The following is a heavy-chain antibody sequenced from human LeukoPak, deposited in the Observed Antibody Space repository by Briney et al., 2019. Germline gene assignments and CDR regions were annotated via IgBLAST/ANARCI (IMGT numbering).Heavy chain of an antibody. CDR3: ARVGGSMVRGVINPVDY. CDR2: IWYDGSNK. V-gene: IGHV3-33*01. D-gene: IGHD3-10*01. J-gene: IGHJ4*02. CDR1: GFTFSNYG. Sequence: GRSLRLSCAASGFTFSNYGMHWVRQAPGKGLEGVAIIWYDGSNKYYADSVKGRFTISRDNSKNTLYLQMNSLRAEDTAVYYCARVGGSMVRGVINPVDYWGQGTLVTVSS.